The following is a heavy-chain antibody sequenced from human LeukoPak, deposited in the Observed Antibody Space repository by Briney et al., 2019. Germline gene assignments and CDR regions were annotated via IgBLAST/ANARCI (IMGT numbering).Heavy chain of an antibody. CDR1: GYTFTSYD. V-gene: IGHV1-18*01. Sequence: ASVKVSCKASGYTFTSYDISWVRQAPGQGLEWMGWISAYNGYTHYAQKFQGRVTMTTDKSTSTAYMELRSLRSDDTAVYYCARVLNSAGGYYDSTERNWFDPWGRGTLVTVSS. CDR2: ISAYNGYT. J-gene: IGHJ5*02. CDR3: ARVLNSAGGYYDSTERNWFDP. D-gene: IGHD3-22*01.